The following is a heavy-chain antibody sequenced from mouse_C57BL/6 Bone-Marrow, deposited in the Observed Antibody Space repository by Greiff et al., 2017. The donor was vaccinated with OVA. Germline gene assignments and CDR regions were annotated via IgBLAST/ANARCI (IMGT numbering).Heavy chain of an antibody. V-gene: IGHV1-59*01. CDR3: ARWSYH. J-gene: IGHJ2*01. D-gene: IGHD2-10*01. CDR2: IDPSDSYT. Sequence: QVQLKQPGAELVRPGTSVKLSCKASGYTFTSYWMHWVKQRPGQGLEWIGVIDPSDSYTNYNQKFKGKATLTVDTSSSTAYMQLSSLTSEDSAVYYCARWSYHWGQGTTLTGSS. CDR1: GYTFTSYW.